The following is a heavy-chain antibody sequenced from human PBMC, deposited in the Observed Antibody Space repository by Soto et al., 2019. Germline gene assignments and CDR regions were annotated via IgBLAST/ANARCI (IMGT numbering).Heavy chain of an antibody. V-gene: IGHV5-51*01. CDR1: GYSFTSYW. CDR2: IYPGDSDT. J-gene: IGHJ6*02. D-gene: IGHD3-3*01. Sequence: PGESLKISCKGSGYSFTSYWIGWVRQMPGKGLEWMGIIYPGDSDTRYSPSFQGQVTISADKSISTAYLQWSSLKASDTAMYYCAAGGTFGVVPPYYYGMDVWGQGTTVTVS. CDR3: AAGGTFGVVPPYYYGMDV.